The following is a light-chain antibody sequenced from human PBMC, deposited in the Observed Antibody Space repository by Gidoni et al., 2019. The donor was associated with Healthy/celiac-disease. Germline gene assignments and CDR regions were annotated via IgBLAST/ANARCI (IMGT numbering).Light chain of an antibody. CDR2: LGS. CDR1: QRLLHSNGYQY. Sequence: DFVMTYSQLSLPVTPGEPASISCSSSQRLLHSNGYQYWDWYLQKPGQSPQLLIYLGSNRASGVTDRFSGSGAGTDFTMKSSIVEDDDVGVYYCRQALQTFTFGGGTKVEIK. V-gene: IGKV2-28*01. CDR3: RQALQTFT. J-gene: IGKJ4*01.